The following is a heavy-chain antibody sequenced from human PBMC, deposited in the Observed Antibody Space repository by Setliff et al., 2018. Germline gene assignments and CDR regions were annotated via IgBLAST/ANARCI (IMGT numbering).Heavy chain of an antibody. J-gene: IGHJ6*02. CDR1: GYTFTVYT. CDR3: ARDGVGVPAIDYGMDV. V-gene: IGHV1-3*01. D-gene: IGHD2-2*01. Sequence: ASVKVSCKVSGYTFTVYTMNWVRQAPGQRLEWMGWINAGNGNTKYSQKFQGRVTITRDTSASTAYMELSSLRSEDTAVYYCARDGVGVPAIDYGMDVWGQGTTVTVSS. CDR2: INAGNGNT.